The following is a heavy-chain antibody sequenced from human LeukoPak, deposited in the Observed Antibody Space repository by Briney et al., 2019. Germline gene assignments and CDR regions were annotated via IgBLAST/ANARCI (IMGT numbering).Heavy chain of an antibody. CDR2: VYYSGST. D-gene: IGHD3-22*01. V-gene: IGHV4-39*01. CDR3: ARLKRETYYYDGSGYYYFDY. J-gene: IGHJ4*02. CDR1: GGSISSRSYY. Sequence: PSETLSLTCTVSGGSISSRSYYWVWIRQPPGKGLEWTGSVYYSGSTYYNPSLKSRVTISVDTSKNLFSLRLSSVTAADTAAFYCARLKRETYYYDGSGYYYFDYWGQGTLATVSS.